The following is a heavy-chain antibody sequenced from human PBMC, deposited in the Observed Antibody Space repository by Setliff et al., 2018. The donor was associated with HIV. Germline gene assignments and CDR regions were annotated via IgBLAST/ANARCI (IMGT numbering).Heavy chain of an antibody. J-gene: IGHJ4*02. Sequence: TVTLTCTVSGGSIRSGGYYWSWIRQHPGKGLEWIGYIYYSGSTYYNPSLKSRVTISVDTSKNQFSLRLSSVTAADTAVYYCARSPGPSYCSGGSCYDYFDYWGQGTLVTVSS. CDR3: ARSPGPSYCSGGSCYDYFDY. D-gene: IGHD2-15*01. CDR1: GGSIRSGGYY. V-gene: IGHV4-31*03. CDR2: IYYSGST.